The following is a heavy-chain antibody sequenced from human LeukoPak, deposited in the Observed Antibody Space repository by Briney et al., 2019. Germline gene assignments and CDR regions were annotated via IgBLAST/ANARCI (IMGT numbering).Heavy chain of an antibody. V-gene: IGHV1-69*13. CDR1: GGTFSSYA. Sequence: SVKVSCKASGGTFSSYAISWVRQAPGQGLEWMGGIIPIFGTANYAQKFQGRVTITAGESTSTAYMELSSLRSEDTAVYYCASTTGYSSGWFYYYYYMDVWGKGTTVTVSS. J-gene: IGHJ6*03. CDR3: ASTTGYSSGWFYYYYYMDV. D-gene: IGHD6-19*01. CDR2: IIPIFGTA.